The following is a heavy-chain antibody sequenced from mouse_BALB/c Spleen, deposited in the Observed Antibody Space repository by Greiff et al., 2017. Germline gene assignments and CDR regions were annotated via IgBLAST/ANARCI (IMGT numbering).Heavy chain of an antibody. CDR3: ARRSGNWGFAY. CDR2: INPSSGYT. J-gene: IGHJ3*01. V-gene: IGHV1-4*02. CDR1: GYTFTSYT. D-gene: IGHD1-3*01. Sequence: VKLQQSAAELARPGASVKMSCKASGYTFTSYTMHWVKQRPGQGLEWIGYINPSSGYTEYNQKFKDKTTLTADKSSSTAYMQLSSLTSEDSAVYYCARRSGNWGFAYWGQGTLVTVSA.